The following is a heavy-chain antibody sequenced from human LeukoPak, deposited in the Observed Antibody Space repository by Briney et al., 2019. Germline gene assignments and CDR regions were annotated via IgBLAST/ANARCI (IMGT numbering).Heavy chain of an antibody. CDR3: AGDRSMSGWYIDL. J-gene: IGHJ2*01. D-gene: IGHD2/OR15-2a*01. CDR2: IWYDGSNK. CDR1: GFTFSSYG. V-gene: IGHV3-33*01. Sequence: PGGSLRLSCAASGFTFSSYGMHWVRQAPGKGLEWVAVIWYDGSNKYYPDSVQGRFTISRDNSKNTLYLQVNSLRAEDTAVYYCAGDRSMSGWYIDLWGRGTLVTVSS.